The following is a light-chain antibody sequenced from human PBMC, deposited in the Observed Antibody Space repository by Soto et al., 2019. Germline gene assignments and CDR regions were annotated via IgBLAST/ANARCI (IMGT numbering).Light chain of an antibody. CDR1: QSLLHSNGYNY. CDR2: LGS. J-gene: IGKJ1*01. V-gene: IGKV2-28*01. CDR3: MQPLQSWT. Sequence: DIVMAQSPLSLPVTPGEPASISCRSSQSLLHSNGYNYVDWYLQKPGQSPQLLIYLGSNRASGVPDRFSGSGSGTDFTLKISRVEDEDVGVYYCMQPLQSWTFGQGTKVDIK.